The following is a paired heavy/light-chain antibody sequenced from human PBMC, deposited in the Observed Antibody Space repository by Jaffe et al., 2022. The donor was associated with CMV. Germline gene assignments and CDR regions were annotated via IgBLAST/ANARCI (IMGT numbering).Heavy chain of an antibody. J-gene: IGHJ4*02. D-gene: IGHD4-17*01. CDR3: AKHLTTVTTWGGDYDY. V-gene: IGHV3-23*01. Sequence: EVQLLESGGDLVQSGGSLRLSCAASGFTFSNYAMTWVRQPPGKGLEWVSSIVGSGGTTYYADSVKGRFTISRDNSRNTLFLQMNSLGVEDTATYYCAKHLTTVTTWGGDYDYWGQGTLVTVSS. CDR1: GFTFSNYA. CDR2: IVGSGGTT.
Light chain of an antibody. Sequence: ETVLTQSPATLSMSPGERATLSCRASQSVRNYLGWYQQKPGQAPRLLIYETSNRATGIPARFSGSASGTDFTLTISGLEPEDFAVYYCQQRYILPLTFGQGTKVEI. CDR2: ETS. V-gene: IGKV3-11*01. J-gene: IGKJ1*01. CDR3: QQRYILPLT. CDR1: QSVRNY.